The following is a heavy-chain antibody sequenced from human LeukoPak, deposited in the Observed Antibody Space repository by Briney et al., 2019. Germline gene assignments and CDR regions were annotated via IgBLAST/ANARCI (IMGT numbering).Heavy chain of an antibody. J-gene: IGHJ6*02. CDR1: GFTFSSYG. CDR2: ISYDGSNK. V-gene: IGHV3-30*18. Sequence: PGRSLRLSCAASGFTFSSYGMHWVRQAPGKGLEWVAVISYDGSNKYYADSVKGRFTISRDNSKNTLYLQMNSLRAEDTAVYYCAKDPHGDYDYVWGSYRSLYYYYYYGMDVWGQGTTVTVSS. CDR3: AKDPHGDYDYVWGSYRSLYYYYYYGMDV. D-gene: IGHD3-16*02.